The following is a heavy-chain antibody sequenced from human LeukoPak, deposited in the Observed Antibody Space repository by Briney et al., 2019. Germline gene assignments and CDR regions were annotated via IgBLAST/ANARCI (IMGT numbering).Heavy chain of an antibody. CDR2: MKPKADGGTS. V-gene: IGHV3-15*01. D-gene: IGHD1-1*01. J-gene: IGHJ4*02. CDR3: TQLSRGY. CDR1: GFSLSDAW. Sequence: GGSLRLSCAASGFSLSDAWMSWVRQAPGKGLECVGRMKPKADGGTSDYTEPVNDRLTVSRDDSTNTLYLQMNSLKTEDTGLYYCTQLSRGYWGQGTQVAVSS.